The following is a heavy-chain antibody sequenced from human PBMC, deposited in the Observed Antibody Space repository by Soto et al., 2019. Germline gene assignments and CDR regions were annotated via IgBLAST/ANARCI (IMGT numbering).Heavy chain of an antibody. V-gene: IGHV1-69*02. CDR1: GGTSSSYT. CDR3: ARQNSRIREPGFDP. D-gene: IGHD1-1*01. J-gene: IGHJ5*02. Sequence: GASVKVSCKASGGTSSSYTISWVRQAPGQGLEWMGRIIPILGIANYAQKFQGRVTITADKSTSTAYMELSSLRSEDTAVYYCARQNSRIREPGFDPWGQGTLVTVSS. CDR2: IIPILGIA.